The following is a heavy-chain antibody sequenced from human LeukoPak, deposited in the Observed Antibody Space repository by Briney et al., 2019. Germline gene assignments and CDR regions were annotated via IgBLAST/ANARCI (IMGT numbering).Heavy chain of an antibody. D-gene: IGHD6-19*01. V-gene: IGHV3-23*01. J-gene: IGHJ5*02. Sequence: GGSLRLSCAASGFTFSNYAMNWVRQAPGKGLEWVSTISGGGGSTYYADSVKGRFTISRDNSKNTLYLQMNSLRAEDTAVYYCARAGIAVAGKVPGDWFDPWGQGTLVTVSS. CDR1: GFTFSNYA. CDR2: ISGGGGST. CDR3: ARAGIAVAGKVPGDWFDP.